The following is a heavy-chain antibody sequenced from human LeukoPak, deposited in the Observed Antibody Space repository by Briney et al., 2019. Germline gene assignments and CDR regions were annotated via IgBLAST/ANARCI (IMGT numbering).Heavy chain of an antibody. CDR3: ARLSPAAGPWYFDY. D-gene: IGHD6-13*01. Sequence: SETLSLTCTVSGGSISGSTFYWDWIRQPPGKGLEWMGNIHYTGTTYYNPSLKSRVTISVDTSKNQFSLKVNSVTAADTAVYHCARLSPAAGPWYFDYWGQGTLVTVSS. CDR2: IHYTGTT. J-gene: IGHJ4*02. CDR1: GGSISGSTFY. V-gene: IGHV4-39*01.